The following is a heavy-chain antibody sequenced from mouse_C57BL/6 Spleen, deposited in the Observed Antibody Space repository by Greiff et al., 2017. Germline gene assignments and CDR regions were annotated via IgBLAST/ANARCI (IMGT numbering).Heavy chain of an antibody. Sequence: VQLQQSGPELVKPGASVKIPCKASGYTFTDYHMDWVKQSHGKSLEWIGDINPNNCGTIYTQKFKGKATLTVDKSSSTAYMERRSLTSEDTAVYYCARGYYGSSYYFDYWGQGTTLTVSS. CDR2: INPNNCGT. CDR3: ARGYYGSSYYFDY. V-gene: IGHV1-18*01. CDR1: GYTFTDYH. D-gene: IGHD1-1*01. J-gene: IGHJ2*01.